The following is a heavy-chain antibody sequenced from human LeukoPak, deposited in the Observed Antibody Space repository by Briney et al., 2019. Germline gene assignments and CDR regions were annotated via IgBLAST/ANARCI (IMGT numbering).Heavy chain of an antibody. CDR2: IRYDGSNK. V-gene: IGHV3-30*02. D-gene: IGHD2-15*01. CDR3: ARDGYCSGGSCYWTLDY. CDR1: GFTFSSYG. J-gene: IGHJ4*02. Sequence: GGSLRLSCAASGFTFSSYGIHWVRQAPGKGLEWVAFIRYDGSNKYHADSVKGRFTISRDNSKNTVYLQMNSLRAEDTAVYFCARDGYCSGGSCYWTLDYWGQGTLVTVSS.